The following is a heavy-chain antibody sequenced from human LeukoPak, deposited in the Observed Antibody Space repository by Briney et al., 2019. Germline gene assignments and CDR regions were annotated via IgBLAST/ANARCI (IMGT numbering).Heavy chain of an antibody. J-gene: IGHJ5*02. CDR1: GFTFSDYY. CDR3: ARDRSKRYNWNYLGWFDP. CDR2: ISSSRTLI. D-gene: IGHD1-7*01. V-gene: IGHV3-11*01. Sequence: PGGSLRLSCAASGFTFSDYYMSWIRQATGKGREWDSYISSSRTLIYLADSVTGPFTLSRDHANNSLYLQMTTLRAEDTAVYYCARDRSKRYNWNYLGWFDPRGQGTLVTVSP.